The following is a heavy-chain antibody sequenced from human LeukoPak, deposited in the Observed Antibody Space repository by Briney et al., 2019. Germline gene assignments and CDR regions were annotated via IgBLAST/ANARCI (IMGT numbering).Heavy chain of an antibody. V-gene: IGHV4-59*08. CDR1: GGSISGDY. Sequence: SSETLSLTCSVSGGSISGDYWSWIRQPPGKGLEWIGNIYKSGYTNYKPYLKSRVTISMDTSKNQFSLKLTSVTAADTAVYYCARHPSISSTRNNFDKWGQGTLVTVSS. D-gene: IGHD6-13*01. CDR3: ARHPSISSTRNNFDK. CDR2: IYKSGYT. J-gene: IGHJ4*02.